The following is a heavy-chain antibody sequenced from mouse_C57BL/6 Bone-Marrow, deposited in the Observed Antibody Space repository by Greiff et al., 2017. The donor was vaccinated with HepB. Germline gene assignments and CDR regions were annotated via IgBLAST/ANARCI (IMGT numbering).Heavy chain of an antibody. V-gene: IGHV1-81*01. CDR3: AREITTVVSYWYFDV. J-gene: IGHJ1*03. D-gene: IGHD1-1*01. CDR1: GYTFTSYG. CDR2: IYPRSGKT. Sequence: VQLQQSGAELARPGASVKLSCKASGYTFTSYGISWVKQRTGQGLEWIGEIYPRSGKTYYNEKFKGKATLTADKSSSTAYMELRSLTSEDSAVYFCAREITTVVSYWYFDVWGTGTTVTVSS.